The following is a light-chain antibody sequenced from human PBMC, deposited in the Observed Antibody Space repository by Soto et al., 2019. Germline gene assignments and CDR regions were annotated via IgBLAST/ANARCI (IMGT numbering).Light chain of an antibody. Sequence: DIQMTQYPSSVAAAVGDRVTITCRASQGISQWLAWYQHKPGTAPKLLIFGAFSLQRGVPSRFAGSGSGTDFTLTIKSLQPEDVAVYSCQQYGGSPLFTFGPGTRVDFK. CDR3: QQYGGSPLFT. CDR1: QGISQW. J-gene: IGKJ3*01. V-gene: IGKV1-12*01. CDR2: GAF.